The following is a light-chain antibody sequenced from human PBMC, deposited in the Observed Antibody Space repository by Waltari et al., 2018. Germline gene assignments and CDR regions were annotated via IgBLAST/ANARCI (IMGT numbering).Light chain of an antibody. CDR2: DNN. V-gene: IGLV1-51*01. Sequence: QSVLTQPPSVSAAPGQTVTISCSGSRSNIGNNDVSWYQHVPGTAPKLLIYDNNKRPSGIPDRFSGSESGTSATLDISGLQSGDEADYYCGTWDSGLTRVVFGGGTKLTVL. CDR3: GTWDSGLTRVV. J-gene: IGLJ2*01. CDR1: RSNIGNND.